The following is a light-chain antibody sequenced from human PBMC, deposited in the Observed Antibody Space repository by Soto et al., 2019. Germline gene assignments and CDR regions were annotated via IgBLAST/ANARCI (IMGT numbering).Light chain of an antibody. CDR1: QSVSSSY. V-gene: IGKV3-20*01. CDR2: GAS. J-gene: IGKJ4*01. Sequence: EIVLTQSPGTLSLSPGERATLSCRASQSVSSSYLAWYQQKPGQAPRLLIYGASSRATGIPDRFSGSGSGTDFTLTISRLEPEDFATYYCQQYKSFSLTFGGGTRVEVK. CDR3: QQYKSFSLT.